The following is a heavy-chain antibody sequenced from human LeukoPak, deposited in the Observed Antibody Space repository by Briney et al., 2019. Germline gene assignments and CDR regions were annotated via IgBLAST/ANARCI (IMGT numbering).Heavy chain of an antibody. Sequence: SGGSLRLSCAASGFTFSSYSMNWVRQAPGKGLEWVSSISSSSSYIYYADSVKGRFTISRHNAKNSLYLQMNSLRAEDTAVYYCARISSSWHYFDYWGQGTLVTVSS. J-gene: IGHJ4*02. CDR3: ARISSSWHYFDY. D-gene: IGHD6-13*01. CDR1: GFTFSSYS. V-gene: IGHV3-21*01. CDR2: ISSSSSYI.